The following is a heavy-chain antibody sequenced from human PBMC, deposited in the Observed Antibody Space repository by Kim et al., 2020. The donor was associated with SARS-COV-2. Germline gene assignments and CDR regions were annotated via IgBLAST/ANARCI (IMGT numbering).Heavy chain of an antibody. D-gene: IGHD3-16*01. CDR2: IYSGSSGT. J-gene: IGHJ4*02. V-gene: IGHV3-23*03. Sequence: GGSLRLSCEASGFTFKRHSMTWVRQAPGKGLEWVSLIYSGSSGTFYADSVKGRFTISRDDSKDTLFLQMSSLRAEDTAVYYCARWAGGGGFDYWGQGTLVSVSS. CDR3: ARWAGGGGFDY. CDR1: GFTFKRHS.